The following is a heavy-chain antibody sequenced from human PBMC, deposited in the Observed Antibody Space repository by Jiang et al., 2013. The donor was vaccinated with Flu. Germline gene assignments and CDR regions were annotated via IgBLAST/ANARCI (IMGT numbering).Heavy chain of an antibody. J-gene: IGHJ4*02. D-gene: IGHD2-8*02. V-gene: IGHV7-4-1*02. CDR1: GYTFTNYA. CDR2: INTNTGKP. Sequence: GSELKKPGASVKLSCKASGYTFTNYAMSWVRQAPGQGLEWMGWINTNTGKPTFAQGFTGRFVFSLDTSVSTAYLQISSLEAEDTAVYYCARDRRACTGDTCYTDFDYWGQGTLVTVSS. CDR3: ARDRRACTGDTCYTDFDY.